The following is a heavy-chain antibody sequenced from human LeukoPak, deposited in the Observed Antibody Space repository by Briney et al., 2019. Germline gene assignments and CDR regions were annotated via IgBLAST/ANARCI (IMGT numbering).Heavy chain of an antibody. D-gene: IGHD3-10*01. V-gene: IGHV3-23*01. CDR2: ISGSGGST. Sequence: GGSLRLSCAASGFTFSSYAMSWVRQAPGKGLEWVSAISGSGGSTYYADSVKGRFTISRDNSKNTLYLQMNSLRAEDTAVYHCAKDTHVLLWFGEHQTAFDYWGQGTPVTVSS. CDR1: GFTFSSYA. CDR3: AKDTHVLLWFGEHQTAFDY. J-gene: IGHJ4*02.